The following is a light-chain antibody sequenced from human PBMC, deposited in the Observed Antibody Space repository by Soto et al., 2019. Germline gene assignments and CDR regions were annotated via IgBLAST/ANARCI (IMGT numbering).Light chain of an antibody. CDR1: QPVSSN. J-gene: IGKJ5*01. CDR2: GAS. V-gene: IGKV3-15*01. Sequence: EIVLTQSPGTLSLSPGERATLSCKASQPVSSNFLAWYQQKPGQAPRLLIYGASTRATGIPARFSGSGSGTEFTLTISSLQSEDFEVYYCQQYNNWPITFGQGTRLEIK. CDR3: QQYNNWPIT.